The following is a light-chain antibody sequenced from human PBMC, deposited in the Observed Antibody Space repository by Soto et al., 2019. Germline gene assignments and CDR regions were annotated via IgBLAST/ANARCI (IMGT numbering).Light chain of an antibody. CDR2: GTS. V-gene: IGKV3-20*01. CDR1: QGVSSNY. CDR3: QHYGSSRT. Sequence: LTQSPATLSLSPGERATLSCRASQGVSSNYLAWYQQKSGQAPRLLLYGTSSRATGIPERFSGSGSGTDFTLTISRLEPEDFAVYYCQHYGSSRTFGQGTKVDIK. J-gene: IGKJ1*01.